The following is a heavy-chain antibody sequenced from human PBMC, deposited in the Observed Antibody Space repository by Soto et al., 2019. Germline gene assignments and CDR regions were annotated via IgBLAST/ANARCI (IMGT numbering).Heavy chain of an antibody. D-gene: IGHD3-10*01. CDR2: IYYSGSN. J-gene: IGHJ4*02. CDR3: ARERGVLLWFGELALFDY. Sequence: PSETLSLTCAVYGGSFSGYYWSWIRQPPGKGLEWIGYIYYSGSNNYNTSLKSRVPISVDKSKNQFSLKLSSVTAADTAVYFCARERGVLLWFGELALFDYWGQGTLVTASS. CDR1: GGSFSGYY. V-gene: IGHV4-59*12.